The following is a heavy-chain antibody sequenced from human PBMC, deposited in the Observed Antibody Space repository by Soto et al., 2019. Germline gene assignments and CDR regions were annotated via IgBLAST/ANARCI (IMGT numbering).Heavy chain of an antibody. CDR3: TRFLESNYYSMDV. D-gene: IGHD3-3*01. CDR2: LRSKANGGTK. V-gene: IGHV3-49*03. Sequence: SLRPSSTASGFTFGDYAMSFCRKVQGKGLEWVGFLRSKANGGTKNYAASVKGSFTISREDSKSIAYRQLTSLKTETTAVYYCTRFLESNYYSMDVWGKGT. CDR1: GFTFGDYA. J-gene: IGHJ6*03.